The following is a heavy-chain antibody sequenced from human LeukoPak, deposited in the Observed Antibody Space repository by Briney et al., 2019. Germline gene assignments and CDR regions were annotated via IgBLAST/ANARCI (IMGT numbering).Heavy chain of an antibody. CDR3: AKRGVVIRVILVGFHKEAYYFES. D-gene: IGHD3/OR15-3a*01. CDR1: RITLSNYG. CDR2: ISDSGGST. J-gene: IGHJ4*02. Sequence: HPGGSLRLSCAVSRITLSNYGMSWVRQAPGKGLEWVAGISDSGGSTKYADSVKGRFTIARDNRKNTLYLQMNSLRAEDTAVYFCAKRGVVIRVILVGFHKEAYYFESWGQGALVTVSS. V-gene: IGHV3-23*01.